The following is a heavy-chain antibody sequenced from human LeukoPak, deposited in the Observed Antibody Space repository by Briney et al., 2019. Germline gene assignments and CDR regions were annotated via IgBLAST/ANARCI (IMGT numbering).Heavy chain of an antibody. J-gene: IGHJ4*02. V-gene: IGHV3-48*01. D-gene: IGHD2-2*02. CDR1: GFPFSSYG. CDR2: ISSSADRI. Sequence: GTSLRLSCAASGFPFSSYGMHWVRQAPGKGPEWISYISSSADRIYYADSVRGRLAISRDNDRNSLFLDMNTLRAEDTAVYYCARANPTIPIFYFDFWGRGTLVTVSS. CDR3: ARANPTIPIFYFDF.